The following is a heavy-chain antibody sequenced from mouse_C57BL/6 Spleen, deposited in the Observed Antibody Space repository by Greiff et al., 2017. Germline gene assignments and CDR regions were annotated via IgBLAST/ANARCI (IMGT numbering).Heavy chain of an antibody. D-gene: IGHD2-2*01. Sequence: QVQLKESGPELVKPGASVKISCKASGYAFSSSWMNWVKQRPGKGLEWIGRIYPGDGDTNYNGKFKGKATLTADKSSSTAYMQLSSLTSEDSAVYVCARRIYGYDVAMDYWGQGTSVTVSS. CDR2: IYPGDGDT. V-gene: IGHV1-82*01. CDR3: ARRIYGYDVAMDY. CDR1: GYAFSSSW. J-gene: IGHJ4*01.